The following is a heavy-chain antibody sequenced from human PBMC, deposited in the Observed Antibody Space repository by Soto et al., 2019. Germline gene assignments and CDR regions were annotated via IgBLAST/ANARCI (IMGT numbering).Heavy chain of an antibody. CDR2: ISPSGGST. D-gene: IGHD3-3*01. CDR1: GYTFTSYY. V-gene: IGHV1-46*01. CDR3: ARGSITIFGVVNNWFDP. J-gene: IGHJ5*02. Sequence: ASVKVSCKASGYTFTSYYMHWVRQAPGQGLEWMGIISPSGGSTSYAQKFQGRVTMTRDTSTSTVYMELSSLRSEDTAVYYCARGSITIFGVVNNWFDPWGQGTLVTVSS.